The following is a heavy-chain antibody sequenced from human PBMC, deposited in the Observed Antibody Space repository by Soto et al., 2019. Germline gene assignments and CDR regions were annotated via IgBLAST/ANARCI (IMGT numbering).Heavy chain of an antibody. D-gene: IGHD3-22*01. CDR1: DGSFSGYY. V-gene: IGHV4-34*12. Sequence: HVQLQQWGAGLLKPSETLSLTCAVYDGSFSGYYWSWIRQPPGKGLEWIGEIFHGGSTDYSPSLKSRVTISVDTSKNQFSLELSSVTAADTAVYYCARPHYDSNTFYSFFDYWGQGTLVTVSS. CDR3: ARPHYDSNTFYSFFDY. J-gene: IGHJ4*02. CDR2: IFHGGST.